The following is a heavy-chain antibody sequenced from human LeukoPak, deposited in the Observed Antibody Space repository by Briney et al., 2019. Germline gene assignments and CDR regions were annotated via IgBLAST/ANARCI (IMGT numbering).Heavy chain of an antibody. J-gene: IGHJ4*02. D-gene: IGHD5-18*01. CDR1: GYTFTGYY. Sequence: ASVKVSCKASGYTFTGYYMHWVRQAPALGHEWMGWINPNSGGTNYAQKFQGRVTMARDTSISTAYMELSRLRSDDTAVYYCAGGTNSYGSYFDYWGQGTLVTVSS. CDR3: AGGTNSYGSYFDY. CDR2: INPNSGGT. V-gene: IGHV1-2*02.